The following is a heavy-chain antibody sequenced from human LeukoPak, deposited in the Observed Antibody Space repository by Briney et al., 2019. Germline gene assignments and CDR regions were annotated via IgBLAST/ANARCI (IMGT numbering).Heavy chain of an antibody. V-gene: IGHV4-38-2*02. D-gene: IGHD5/OR15-5a*01. CDR3: ATLVSTRYYFDY. J-gene: IGHJ4*02. Sequence: SETLSLTCTVSVYSISSGYGYYWGWIRQPPGKGLEWIGNIYHSGITYYNHFNSSLKSRVTRSIDTSKNQFSLRLTSVTAADTAVYFCATLVSTRYYFDYWGQGTLVTVSS. CDR2: IYHSGIT. CDR1: VYSISSGYGYY.